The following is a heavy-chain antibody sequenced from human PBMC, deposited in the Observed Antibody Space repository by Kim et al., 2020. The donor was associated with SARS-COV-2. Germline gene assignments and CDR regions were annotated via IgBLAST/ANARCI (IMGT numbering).Heavy chain of an antibody. D-gene: IGHD3-10*01. Sequence: GGSLRLSCAASGFTFSNAWMSWVRQAPGKGLEWVGRIKSKTDGGTTDYAAPGKGRFTISRDDSKNTLYLQMNSLKTEDTAVYYCTTDRRGIIWFGEVLYGMDVWGQGTTVTVSS. CDR2: IKSKTDGGTT. CDR3: TTDRRGIIWFGEVLYGMDV. J-gene: IGHJ6*02. V-gene: IGHV3-15*01. CDR1: GFTFSNAW.